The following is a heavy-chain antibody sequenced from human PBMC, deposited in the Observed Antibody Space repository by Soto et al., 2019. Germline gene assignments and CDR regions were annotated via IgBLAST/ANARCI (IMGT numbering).Heavy chain of an antibody. Sequence: QVQLVESGGALVKPGGSLRLSCAASGFSFRDYYMSWIRQAPGKGLEWISYISGSGTTIYYADSVKGRFIISRDNAKNSLFLQMNSLRADDTAVYYCARDRLPMVVVVMGWFDPWGQGTLVTGSS. CDR1: GFSFRDYY. CDR3: ARDRLPMVVVVMGWFDP. D-gene: IGHD3-22*01. J-gene: IGHJ5*02. V-gene: IGHV3-11*01. CDR2: ISGSGTTI.